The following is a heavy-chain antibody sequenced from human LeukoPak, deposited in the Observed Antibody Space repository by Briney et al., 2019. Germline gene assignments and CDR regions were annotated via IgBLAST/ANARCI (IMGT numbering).Heavy chain of an antibody. D-gene: IGHD2-21*02. CDR2: ISSSSSYI. Sequence: GGSLRLSCAASGFTFSSYSMNWVRQAPGKGLEWVSSISSSSSYIYYADPVRGRFTISRDNAKNSLYLQMNSLRAEDTGVYYCARRPLIVVVTAPDCWGQGTLVTVSS. J-gene: IGHJ4*02. CDR3: ARRPLIVVVTAPDC. V-gene: IGHV3-21*04. CDR1: GFTFSSYS.